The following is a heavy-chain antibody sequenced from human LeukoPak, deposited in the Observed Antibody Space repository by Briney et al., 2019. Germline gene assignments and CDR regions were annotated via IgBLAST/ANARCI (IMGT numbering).Heavy chain of an antibody. Sequence: SVKVSCKASGGTFSSYAISWVRQAPGQGLEWMGGIIPIFGTANYAQKFQGRVTMTRDTSTSTVYMELSSLRSEDTAVYYCARIDIRSGYYFDYWGQGTLVTVSS. CDR2: IIPIFGTA. CDR3: ARIDIRSGYYFDY. D-gene: IGHD3-10*01. V-gene: IGHV1-69*05. CDR1: GGTFSSYA. J-gene: IGHJ4*02.